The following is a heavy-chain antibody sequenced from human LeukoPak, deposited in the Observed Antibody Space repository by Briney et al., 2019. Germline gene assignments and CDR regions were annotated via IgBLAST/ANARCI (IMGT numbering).Heavy chain of an antibody. J-gene: IGHJ4*02. CDR2: IYHSGST. CDR3: ARAHKVLEWFLYSLGS. D-gene: IGHD3-3*01. CDR1: GDSINSINW. Sequence: SGTLSLTCAVSGDSINSINWWSRVRQPPGKGLEWIGEIYHSGSTNYNPSLKSRVTISIDKSKNHFSLRLTSVTAADTAVYYCARAHKVLEWFLYSLGSWGQGTLVTVSS. V-gene: IGHV4-4*02.